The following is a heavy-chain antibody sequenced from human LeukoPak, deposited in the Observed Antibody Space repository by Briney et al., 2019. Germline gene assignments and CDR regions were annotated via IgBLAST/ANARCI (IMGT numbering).Heavy chain of an antibody. Sequence: PGGSLRLSCVASGFSFSRNAMNWLRQPPGKGLEWVSGVGGSNTDTSYADSVKGRFTISRDNSQNTVSLVMNNLRAEDTAIYYCATHDTMVGTSWRQGTLVTVSS. J-gene: IGHJ4*02. CDR3: ATHDTMVGTS. D-gene: IGHD4-23*01. V-gene: IGHV3-23*01. CDR2: VGGSNTDT. CDR1: GFSFSRNA.